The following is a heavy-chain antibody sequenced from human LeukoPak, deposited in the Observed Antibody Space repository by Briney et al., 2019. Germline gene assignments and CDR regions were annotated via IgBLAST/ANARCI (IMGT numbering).Heavy chain of an antibody. Sequence: GASAKVSCKASGYTFTSYDINWVRQATGQGLEWMGWMNPNSGNTGYAQKFQGRVTMTRNTSISTAYMELSSMRSEDTAVYYCARGGPRGDSCDYWGQGTLVTVSS. D-gene: IGHD2-15*01. CDR3: ARGGPRGDSCDY. CDR1: GYTFTSYD. V-gene: IGHV1-8*01. J-gene: IGHJ4*02. CDR2: MNPNSGNT.